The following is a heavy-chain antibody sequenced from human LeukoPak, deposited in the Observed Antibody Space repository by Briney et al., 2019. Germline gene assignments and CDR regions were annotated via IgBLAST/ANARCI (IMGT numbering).Heavy chain of an antibody. CDR2: FDPEDGVT. J-gene: IGHJ6*02. D-gene: IGHD3-10*01. Sequence: ASVTVSCTVSGYTLTELSMHWVRQAPGKGLEWMGGFDPEDGVTIYAQKFQGRVTMAEDTSTDTAYMELSSLRSEDTAVYYCATAYGSGYGMDVWGQGTTVTVSS. CDR3: ATAYGSGYGMDV. CDR1: GYTLTELS. V-gene: IGHV1-24*01.